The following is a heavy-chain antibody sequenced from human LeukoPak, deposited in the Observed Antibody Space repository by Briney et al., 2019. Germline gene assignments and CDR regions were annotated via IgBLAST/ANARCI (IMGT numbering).Heavy chain of an antibody. CDR1: GGSISSYY. D-gene: IGHD6-19*01. CDR2: IYYSGST. V-gene: IGHV4-59*01. CDR3: ARVGSGGAWFDF. J-gene: IGHJ4*02. Sequence: SETLSLTCTVSGGSISSYYWSWIRQPPGKGLEWIGYIYYSGSTNYNPSLKSRVTISVDTSKNQFSLKMTSVTAADTAVYFCARVGSGGAWFDFWGQGTLVTVSS.